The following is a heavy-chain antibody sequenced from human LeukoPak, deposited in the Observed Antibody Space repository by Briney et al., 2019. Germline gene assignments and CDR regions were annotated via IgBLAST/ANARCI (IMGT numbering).Heavy chain of an antibody. CDR3: ARDDFEYSVQYGMDV. D-gene: IGHD3-9*01. J-gene: IGHJ6*04. CDR2: VHRSGDT. CDR1: GDSISSYY. Sequence: SETLSLTCSVSGDSISSYYWSWIRQPSGKGLEWIGRVHRSGDTNYNPSLKSRLTISVDTSKNQISLRMRSVSAADRAVYYCARDDFEYSVQYGMDVWGEGTTVTVSS. V-gene: IGHV4-4*07.